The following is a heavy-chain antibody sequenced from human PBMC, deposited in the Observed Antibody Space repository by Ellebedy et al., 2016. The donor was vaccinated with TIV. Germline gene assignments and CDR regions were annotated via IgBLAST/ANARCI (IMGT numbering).Heavy chain of an antibody. CDR3: RAYGSGSRRAFEH. CDR2: ITNSGAGT. Sequence: GESLKISCAASGFTFSDYDMSWVRQAPGKGPEWVSAITNSGAGTYYGNSVKGRFPISRDNSKNTVYLQMNSLRAEDTALYYCRAYGSGSRRAFEHWGQGTLVTVSS. J-gene: IGHJ4*02. V-gene: IGHV3-23*01. D-gene: IGHD3-10*01. CDR1: GFTFSDYD.